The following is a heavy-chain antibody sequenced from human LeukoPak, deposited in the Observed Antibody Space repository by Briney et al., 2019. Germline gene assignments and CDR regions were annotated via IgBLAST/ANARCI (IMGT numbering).Heavy chain of an antibody. Sequence: GGSLRLSCAASGFTVSSNYMSWVRQAPGKGLEWVSVIYSGGSTYYADSVRGRFTISRDNAKNSLYLQMDSLRVEDTAFYYCAKDNRRHYTSGPNPDSLHWGQGALVTVSS. D-gene: IGHD6-19*01. V-gene: IGHV3-53*05. CDR2: IYSGGST. CDR1: GFTVSSNY. J-gene: IGHJ4*02. CDR3: AKDNRRHYTSGPNPDSLH.